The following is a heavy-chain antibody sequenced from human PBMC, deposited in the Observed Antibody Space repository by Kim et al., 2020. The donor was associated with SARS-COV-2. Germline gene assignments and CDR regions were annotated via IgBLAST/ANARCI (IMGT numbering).Heavy chain of an antibody. CDR3: ARDWGSSGYQNDAFDI. CDR2: IYYSGST. CDR1: GGSISSGGYY. D-gene: IGHD3-22*01. J-gene: IGHJ3*02. V-gene: IGHV4-31*03. Sequence: SETLSLTCTVSGGSISSGGYYWSWIRQHPGKGLEWIGYIYYSGSTYYNPSLKSRVTISVDTSKNQFSLKLSSVTAADTAVYYCARDWGSSGYQNDAFDIWGQGTMVTVSS.